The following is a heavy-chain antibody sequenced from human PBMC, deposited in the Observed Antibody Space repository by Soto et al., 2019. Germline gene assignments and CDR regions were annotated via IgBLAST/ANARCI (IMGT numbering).Heavy chain of an antibody. CDR2: IYHSGGT. V-gene: IGHV4-30-4*01. CDR3: ARDPIFYYASSGYGGSYFDY. J-gene: IGHJ4*02. Sequence: SETLSLTCAVSGASVTSDDYYWSWIRQPPGKGLEWIGYIYHSGGTYYNPSLKSRVSISIDTSQNQFSLKLTSLTAADTAVYYCARDPIFYYASSGYGGSYFDYWGQGSRVTVSS. D-gene: IGHD3-22*01. CDR1: GASVTSDDYY.